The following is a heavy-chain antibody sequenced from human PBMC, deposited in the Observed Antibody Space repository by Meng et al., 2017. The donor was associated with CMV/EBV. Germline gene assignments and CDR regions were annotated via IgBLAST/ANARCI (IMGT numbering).Heavy chain of an antibody. Sequence: GESLKISCAASGFTFSSYWMSWVRQAPGKGLEWVANIKQDGSEKYYVDSVKGRFTISRDNAKHSLYLQMNSLRAEDTAVYYCARGTYYDFWSGYCPSCYYYGMDVWGQGTTVTVSS. V-gene: IGHV3-7*04. CDR1: GFTFSSYW. CDR3: ARGTYYDFWSGYCPSCYYYGMDV. CDR2: IKQDGSEK. J-gene: IGHJ6*02. D-gene: IGHD3-3*01.